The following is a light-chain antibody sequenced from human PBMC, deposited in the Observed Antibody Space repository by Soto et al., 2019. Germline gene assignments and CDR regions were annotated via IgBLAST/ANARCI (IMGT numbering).Light chain of an antibody. CDR1: SSDVGGYNY. J-gene: IGLJ3*02. Sequence: QSALTQPPSASGSPGQSVAISCTGTSSDVGGYNYVSWYQQHPGKAPKLMIYEVNKRPSGVPDRFSGSKSGNTASLTVSGLQAEDEADYFCLSYDSSLRGWVFGGGTKLTVL. CDR3: LSYDSSLRGWV. CDR2: EVN. V-gene: IGLV2-8*01.